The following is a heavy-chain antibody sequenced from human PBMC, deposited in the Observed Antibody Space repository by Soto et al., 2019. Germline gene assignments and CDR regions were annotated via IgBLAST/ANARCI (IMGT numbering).Heavy chain of an antibody. CDR3: AGVDCGGGTCYSGGVDY. CDR1: GASFYNFA. D-gene: IGHD2-15*01. J-gene: IGHJ4*02. Sequence: QVDLVQSGAEVKKPGSSVTVSCKASGASFYNFALYWVRQAPGQGLEWVGGLTPVFRTANYSQKFQGRVTITAVESTTTAYMQLSNLRSDDTAVFYCAGVDCGGGTCYSGGVDYWGQGTLVTVSS. V-gene: IGHV1-69*01. CDR2: LTPVFRTA.